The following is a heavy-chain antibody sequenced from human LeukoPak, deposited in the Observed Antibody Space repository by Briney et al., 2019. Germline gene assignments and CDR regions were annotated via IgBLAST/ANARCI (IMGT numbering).Heavy chain of an antibody. D-gene: IGHD3-9*01. V-gene: IGHV1-2*06. CDR1: GYTFTGYY. Sequence: ASVKVSCKASGYTFTGYYMHWVRQAPGQGLEWMGRINPNSGGTNYAQKFQGRVTMTRDTSISTAYMELSRLRSDDTAVYYCARAGAYYDILTGRERRIIHDYYMDVWGKGTTVTLSS. J-gene: IGHJ6*03. CDR3: ARAGAYYDILTGRERRIIHDYYMDV. CDR2: INPNSGGT.